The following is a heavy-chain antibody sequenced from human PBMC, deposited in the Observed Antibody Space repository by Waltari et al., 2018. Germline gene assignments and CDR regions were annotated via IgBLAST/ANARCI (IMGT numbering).Heavy chain of an antibody. Sequence: LQLQESGPGLVKPSETLSLTCTVSPASFTTYGYYWGWIRQPPGKGLEWIGSIYYSGITYYDPSLESRVIISIDTSESRISLRLNSVTAADTAVYYCAVGRGIFDIWGQGTVVTVSS. J-gene: IGHJ3*02. CDR3: AVGRGIFDI. V-gene: IGHV4-39*01. D-gene: IGHD6-13*01. CDR2: IYYSGIT. CDR1: PASFTTYGYY.